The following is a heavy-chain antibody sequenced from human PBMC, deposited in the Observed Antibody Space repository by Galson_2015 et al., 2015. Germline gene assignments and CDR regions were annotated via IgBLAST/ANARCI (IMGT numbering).Heavy chain of an antibody. CDR3: AREIRVSQTGPADY. J-gene: IGHJ4*02. Sequence: SLRLSCAASGFTFSSYAMHWVRQAPGKGLEWVAVISYDGSNKYYADSVKGRFTISRDNSKNTLYLQMNSLRAGDTAVYYCAREIRVSQTGPADYWGQGTLVTVSS. CDR2: ISYDGSNK. CDR1: GFTFSSYA. D-gene: IGHD3-10*01. V-gene: IGHV3-30-3*01.